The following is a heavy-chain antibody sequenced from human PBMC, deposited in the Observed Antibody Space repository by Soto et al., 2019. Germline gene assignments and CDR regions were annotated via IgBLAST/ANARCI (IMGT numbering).Heavy chain of an antibody. CDR2: ISGSGGST. CDR3: AKELDTDFWSGYYTDY. V-gene: IGHV3-23*01. J-gene: IGHJ4*02. Sequence: PGGSLRLSCAASGFTFSSYAMSWVRQAPGKGLEWVSAISGSGGSTYYADSVKGRFTISRDNPKNTLYLQMNSLRAEDTAVYYCAKELDTDFWSGYYTDYWGQGTLVTVSS. CDR1: GFTFSSYA. D-gene: IGHD3-3*01.